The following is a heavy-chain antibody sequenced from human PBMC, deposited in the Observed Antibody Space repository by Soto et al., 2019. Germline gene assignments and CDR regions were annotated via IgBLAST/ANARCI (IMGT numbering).Heavy chain of an antibody. CDR1: GYNFFDYG. D-gene: IGHD1-1*01. CDR3: ARGRTVSSIGPLLV. Sequence: QIQLVQSGAEVKKPGASVKVSCKASGYNFFDYGVSWVRQAPGQGLEWMGWVSPKSGNTDYARKVQGRVIMTTYISTSTAYMELRCLISDYTGVYYCARGRTVSSIGPLLVWGQGTLVSVSS. J-gene: IGHJ1*01. V-gene: IGHV1-18*01. CDR2: VSPKSGNT.